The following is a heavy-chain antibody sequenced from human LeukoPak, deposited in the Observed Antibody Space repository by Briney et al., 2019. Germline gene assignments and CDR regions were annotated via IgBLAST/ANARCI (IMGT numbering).Heavy chain of an antibody. CDR2: IRQDGSEK. V-gene: IGHV3-7*03. Sequence: GGSLRLSCAASGFTFSTYWMSWVRQAPGKGLEWVAKIRQDGSEKHYVDSVKGRFTISRDNAKNSLFLQMISLRAEDTAVYYCARDTVTSINFWGQGTLVTVSS. J-gene: IGHJ4*02. CDR3: ARDTVTSINF. CDR1: GFTFSTYW. D-gene: IGHD4-17*01.